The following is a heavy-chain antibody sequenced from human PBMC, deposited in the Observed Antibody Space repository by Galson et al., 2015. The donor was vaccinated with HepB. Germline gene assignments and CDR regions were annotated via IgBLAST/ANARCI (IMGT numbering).Heavy chain of an antibody. J-gene: IGHJ4*02. CDR1: GFTFGDYG. Sequence: SLRLSCAASGFTFGDYGVDWFRQAPGKGLEWIGFIRSKDFGGTTEYAASVKGRFTISRDDSKSIAYLQMNSLKTEDTAVYYCTREGTDFWNGYYHDYWGQGTLVTVSS. V-gene: IGHV3-49*03. D-gene: IGHD3-3*01. CDR2: IRSKDFGGTT. CDR3: TREGTDFWNGYYHDY.